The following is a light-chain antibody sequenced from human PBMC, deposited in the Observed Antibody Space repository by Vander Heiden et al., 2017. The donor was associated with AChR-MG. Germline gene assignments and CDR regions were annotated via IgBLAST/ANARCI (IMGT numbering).Light chain of an antibody. V-gene: IGKV1-39*01. J-gene: IGKJ2*01. CDR1: QTITNY. CDR3: QQRDITPYT. CDR2: AAS. Sequence: DIQMTQSPSSLSASVGDRVTITCRASQTITNYLNWYQQKPGKAPKLLIYAASSLQSGVPSRFSGSGSGTDFTLTISNLQPEDFATYYCQQRDITPYTFGQGTKLEIK.